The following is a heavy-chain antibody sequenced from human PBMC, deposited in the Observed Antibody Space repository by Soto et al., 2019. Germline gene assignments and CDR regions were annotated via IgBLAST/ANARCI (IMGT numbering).Heavy chain of an antibody. CDR1: GYTFTSYG. Sequence: QVQLVQSGGEVKKPGASVKVSCKASGYTFTSYGFSWVRQAPGQGLEWMGWINGYTGNTHYAQKFQGRVTMTIDTSTGTAYLELWTLISDDPAGFYFARSWVTGKGGMDVWGQGTTVTVSS. CDR2: INGYTGNT. V-gene: IGHV1-18*01. J-gene: IGHJ6*02. D-gene: IGHD3-16*01. CDR3: ARSWVTGKGGMDV.